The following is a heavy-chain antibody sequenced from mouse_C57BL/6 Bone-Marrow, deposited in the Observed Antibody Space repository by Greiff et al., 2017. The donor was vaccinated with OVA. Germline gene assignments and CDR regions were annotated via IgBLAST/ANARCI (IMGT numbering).Heavy chain of an antibody. V-gene: IGHV3-6*01. CDR2: ISYDGSN. Sequence: EVKLVESGPGLVKPSQSLSLTCSVTGYSITSGYYWNWIRQFPGNKLEWMGYISYDGSNNYNPSLQNRISITRDTSKNQFFLKLNSVTTEDTATYYCARRGYDRYFDVWGTGTTVTVSS. CDR3: ARRGYDRYFDV. J-gene: IGHJ1*03. D-gene: IGHD2-2*01. CDR1: GYSITSGYY.